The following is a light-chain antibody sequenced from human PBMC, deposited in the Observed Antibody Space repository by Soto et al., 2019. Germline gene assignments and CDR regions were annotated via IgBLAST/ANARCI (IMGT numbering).Light chain of an antibody. J-gene: IGLJ3*02. CDR1: SSDVGGYNY. CDR2: EVS. Sequence: QSALTQPASVSGSPGQSISISCTGTSSDVGGYNYVSWYQQHPGKAPKLMIYEVSNRPSGVSNRFSGSKSGNMASLTISGLQAEDEADYYCCAFTSSGTWVFGVGTQLTVL. V-gene: IGLV2-14*01. CDR3: CAFTSSGTWV.